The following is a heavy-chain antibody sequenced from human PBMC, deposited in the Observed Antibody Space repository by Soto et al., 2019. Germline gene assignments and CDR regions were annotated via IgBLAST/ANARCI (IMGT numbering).Heavy chain of an antibody. Sequence: EVQLVESGGGLMQPGGSLRLSCKASGLSVSTNFMSWVRQAPGKGLEWVSVIYSGESTYYADSVKGRFTVSRDKSENTLYLQMSGLRGDDAGMYYCARGSPTSSHPLDSWGQGTLVTVSS. V-gene: IGHV3-53*01. CDR3: ARGSPTSSHPLDS. D-gene: IGHD1-26*01. J-gene: IGHJ4*02. CDR1: GLSVSTNF. CDR2: IYSGEST.